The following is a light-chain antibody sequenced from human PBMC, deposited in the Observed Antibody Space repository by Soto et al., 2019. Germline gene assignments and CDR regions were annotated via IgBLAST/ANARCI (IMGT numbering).Light chain of an antibody. V-gene: IGLV2-14*01. J-gene: IGLJ2*01. CDR1: SSDVGGYNY. Sequence: QSVLTQPASVSGSPGQSITISCTGASSDVGGYNYVSWHQQHPGKAPKLLIAEVTNRPSGVSNRFSDSKSGNTASLTISGLQAEDEADYYCSSYTSSNTQVFGGGTKLTVL. CDR3: SSYTSSNTQV. CDR2: EVT.